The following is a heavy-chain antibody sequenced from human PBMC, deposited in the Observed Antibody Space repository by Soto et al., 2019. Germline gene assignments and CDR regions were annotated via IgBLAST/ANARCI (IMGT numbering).Heavy chain of an antibody. CDR3: ARDPGYYDSSGSYFYYFDN. V-gene: IGHV3-30-3*01. CDR1: GFTFSNYA. Sequence: QVQLVESGGGVVQPGRSLRLSCAVSGFTFSNYAMHWVRQAPGKGLEWVAVISYDRGNKYYADSVKGRFTISRDNSKNTLYLQMNNLRAEDTAVYYCARDPGYYDSSGSYFYYFDNWGQGTLVSVSS. J-gene: IGHJ4*02. D-gene: IGHD3-22*01. CDR2: ISYDRGNK.